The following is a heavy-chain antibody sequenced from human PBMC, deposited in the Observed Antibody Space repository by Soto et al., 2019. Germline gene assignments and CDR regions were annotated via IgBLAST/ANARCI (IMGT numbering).Heavy chain of an antibody. Sequence: LSLTCAVSGYSISSGYYWGWIRQPPGKGPEWIGNIFHRGTTYYNPPLQSRVAISVDTSKNEISLRLSAMTAADTAVYYCARVDSPYYYNSSGYFTYWGQGSLVTVSS. CDR1: GYSISSGYY. D-gene: IGHD3-22*01. J-gene: IGHJ4*02. CDR2: IFHRGTT. CDR3: ARVDSPYYYNSSGYFTY. V-gene: IGHV4-38-2*01.